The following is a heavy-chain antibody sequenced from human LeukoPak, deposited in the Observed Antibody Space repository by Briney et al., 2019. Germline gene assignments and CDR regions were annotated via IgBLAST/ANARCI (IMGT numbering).Heavy chain of an antibody. J-gene: IGHJ4*02. V-gene: IGHV3-30-3*01. CDR3: ARDRVLYDSSGYYYY. Sequence: GGSLRLSCAASGFTFSSYAMHWVRQAPGKGLEWVAVISYDGSNKYYADSVKGRFTISRDNSKNTLYLQMNSLRAEDTAVYYCARDRVLYDSSGYYYYWGQGTLVTVSS. CDR2: ISYDGSNK. D-gene: IGHD3-22*01. CDR1: GFTFSSYA.